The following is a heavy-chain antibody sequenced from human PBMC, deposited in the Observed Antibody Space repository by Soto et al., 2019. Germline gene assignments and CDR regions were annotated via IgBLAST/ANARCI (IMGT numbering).Heavy chain of an antibody. Sequence: GGSLRLSCVASGFSLTDYFMTWVRQAPGKGLEWVANIKEDGREKYYVDSVKGRFTISRDDAKNSLYLQVNSLRDEDTGVYYCARARFRGMDVCGQGTTVTVSS. CDR2: IKEDGREK. CDR3: ARARFRGMDV. CDR1: GFSLTDYF. V-gene: IGHV3-7*03. D-gene: IGHD3-10*01. J-gene: IGHJ6*02.